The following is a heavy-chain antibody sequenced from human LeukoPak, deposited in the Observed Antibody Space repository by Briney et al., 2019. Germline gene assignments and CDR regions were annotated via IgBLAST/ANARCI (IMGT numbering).Heavy chain of an antibody. V-gene: IGHV7-4-1*02. CDR3: ATDLKKGDSGCFDY. D-gene: IGHD6-19*01. J-gene: IGHJ4*02. CDR1: GYTFTSSA. Sequence: ASVKVSCTASGYTFTSSALNWVRQAPGQGLEWMGWINTNTGNPTYAQGFTGRFVFSLDTSVSTAYLQISSLKAEDTAVYYCATDLKKGDSGCFDYWGQGTLVTVSS. CDR2: INTNTGNP.